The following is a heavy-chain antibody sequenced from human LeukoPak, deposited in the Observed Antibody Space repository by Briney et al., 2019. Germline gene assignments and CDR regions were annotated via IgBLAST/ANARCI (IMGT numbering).Heavy chain of an antibody. CDR3: ARDHDYGDTNFDY. Sequence: PGGSPRLSCAASGFTFSSYWMSWVRQAPGKGLEWVANIKQDGSEKYYVDSVKGRFTISRDNAKNSLYLQMNSLRAEDTAVYYCARDHDYGDTNFDYWGQGTLVTVSS. CDR1: GFTFSSYW. CDR2: IKQDGSEK. J-gene: IGHJ4*02. D-gene: IGHD4-17*01. V-gene: IGHV3-7*01.